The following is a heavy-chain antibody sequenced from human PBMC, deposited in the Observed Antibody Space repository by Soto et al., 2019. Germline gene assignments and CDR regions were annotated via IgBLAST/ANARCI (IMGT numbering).Heavy chain of an antibody. V-gene: IGHV1-18*01. CDR1: GYTFTSYG. CDR3: AREPSALVVPAAMDPNEGEEENPYYYYGMDV. D-gene: IGHD2-2*01. J-gene: IGHJ6*02. CDR2: ISAYNGNT. Sequence: ASVKVSCKASGYTFTSYGMSWVRQAPGQGLEWMGWISAYNGNTNYAQKLQGRVTMTTDTSTSTAYMELRSLRSDDTAVYYCAREPSALVVPAAMDPNEGEEENPYYYYGMDVWGQGTTVTVSS.